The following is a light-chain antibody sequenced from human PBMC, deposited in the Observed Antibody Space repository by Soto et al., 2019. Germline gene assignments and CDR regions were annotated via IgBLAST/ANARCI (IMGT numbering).Light chain of an antibody. Sequence: QPVLTQSPSASASLGASVKLTCTLSSGHSSYAIAWHQQQPEKGPRYLMKLNSDGSHSKGDGIPDRFSGASSGAERYLTISSLQSEDEADYYCQTWGTGKGVFGGGTKLTFL. CDR2: LNSDGSH. J-gene: IGLJ2*01. CDR3: QTWGTGKGV. V-gene: IGLV4-69*01. CDR1: SGHSSYA.